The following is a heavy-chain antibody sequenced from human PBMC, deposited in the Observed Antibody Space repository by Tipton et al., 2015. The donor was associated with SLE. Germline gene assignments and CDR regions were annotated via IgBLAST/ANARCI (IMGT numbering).Heavy chain of an antibody. CDR2: IYTSGST. J-gene: IGHJ2*01. CDR1: GGSISSYY. V-gene: IGHV4-4*07. CDR3: AASIAAHHYWYFDL. Sequence: TLSLTCTVSGGSISSYYWSWIRQPAGKGLEWIGRIYTSGSTNYNPSLKSRVTMSVDTSKNQFSLKLSSVTAADTAVYYCAASIAAHHYWYFDLWGRGTLVTVSS. D-gene: IGHD6-6*01.